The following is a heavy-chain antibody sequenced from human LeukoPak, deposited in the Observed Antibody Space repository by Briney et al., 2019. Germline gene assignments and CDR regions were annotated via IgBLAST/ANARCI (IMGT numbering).Heavy chain of an antibody. J-gene: IGHJ3*02. Sequence: KASETLSLTCTVSGGSISSSSYYWGWIRQPPGKGLEWIGSIYYSGSTYYNPSLKSRVTISVDTSKNQFSLKLSSVTAADTAVYYCARTKSTWSIAARPHAFDIWGQGTMVTVSS. CDR1: GGSISSSSYY. CDR2: IYYSGST. CDR3: ARTKSTWSIAARPHAFDI. D-gene: IGHD6-6*01. V-gene: IGHV4-39*07.